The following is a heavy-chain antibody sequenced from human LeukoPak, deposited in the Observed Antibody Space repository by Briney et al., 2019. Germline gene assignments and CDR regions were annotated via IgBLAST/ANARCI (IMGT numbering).Heavy chain of an antibody. CDR2: IYAGDSDA. Sequence: GESLKISCRGSGYSFNTYWIGWVRQMPGKGLEWMGIIYAGDSDARYSPSFQGQVTMSVAKSINTAYLQWSSLKASDTAMYYCARYMRGHGEMKGRYYFDYWGQGTLVTVSS. J-gene: IGHJ4*02. D-gene: IGHD3-10*01. V-gene: IGHV5-51*01. CDR1: GYSFNTYW. CDR3: ARYMRGHGEMKGRYYFDY.